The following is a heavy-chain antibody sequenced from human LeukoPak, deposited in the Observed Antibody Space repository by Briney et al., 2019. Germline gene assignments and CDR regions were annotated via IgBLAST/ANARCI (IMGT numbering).Heavy chain of an antibody. CDR1: GFTFSSYW. J-gene: IGHJ4*02. V-gene: IGHV3-7*01. D-gene: IGHD4-17*01. CDR3: ASAHYGDDEGFANLNV. CDR2: IRRDGGEK. Sequence: PGGSLRLSCAASGFTFSSYWMSWVRQAPGKGLEWVSNIRRDGGEKYYVDSVKGRFTISRDNAKNSLFLQMNSLRAEDTAVYYCASAHYGDDEGFANLNVWGQGTLVTVSS.